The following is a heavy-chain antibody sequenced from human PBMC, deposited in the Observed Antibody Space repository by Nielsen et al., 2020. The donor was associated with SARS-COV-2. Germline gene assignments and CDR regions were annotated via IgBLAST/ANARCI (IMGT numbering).Heavy chain of an antibody. Sequence: LRLSCAVSGGSISSGGYSWSWIRQPPGKGLEWIGYIYHSGSTYYNPSLKSRVTISVDRSKNQFSLKLSSVTAADTAVYYCARVRPGLYGKYYYGSGTQDDAFDIWGQGTMVTVSS. D-gene: IGHD3-10*01. CDR1: GGSISSGGYS. CDR2: IYHSGST. V-gene: IGHV4-30-2*01. J-gene: IGHJ3*02. CDR3: ARVRPGLYGKYYYGSGTQDDAFDI.